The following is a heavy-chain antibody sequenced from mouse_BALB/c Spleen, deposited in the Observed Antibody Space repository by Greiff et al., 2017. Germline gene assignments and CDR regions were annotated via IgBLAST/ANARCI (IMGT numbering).Heavy chain of an antibody. Sequence: EVMLVESGGGLVQPGGSMKLSCVASGFTFSNYWMNWVRQSPEKGLEWVAEIRLKSNNYATHYAESVKGRFTISRDDSKSSVYLQMNNLRAEDTGIYYCTRHYDYEAWFAYWGQGTLVTVSA. V-gene: IGHV6-6*02. CDR2: IRLKSNNYAT. CDR1: GFTFSNYW. J-gene: IGHJ3*01. D-gene: IGHD2-4*01. CDR3: TRHYDYEAWFAY.